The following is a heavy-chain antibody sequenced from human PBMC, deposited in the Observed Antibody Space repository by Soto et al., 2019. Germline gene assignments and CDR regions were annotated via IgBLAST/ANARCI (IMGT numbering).Heavy chain of an antibody. CDR3: AKTPLRVGPIDH. CDR1: GFIFSNYV. V-gene: IGHV3-23*01. Sequence: DVQLLDSGGGLVQPGGSLRLSCAASGFIFSNYVMSWVRQTPGKGLEWVSGISGRGDNTYYADSVKGRFTVSRDNFKNTLYLQMDSLRAEDTAVYFCAKTPLRVGPIDHWGQGTLVTVSS. D-gene: IGHD2-15*01. J-gene: IGHJ4*02. CDR2: ISGRGDNT.